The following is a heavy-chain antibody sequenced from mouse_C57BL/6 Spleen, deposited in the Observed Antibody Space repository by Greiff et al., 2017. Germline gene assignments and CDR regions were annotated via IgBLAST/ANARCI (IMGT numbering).Heavy chain of an antibody. CDR3: ARGSSYGYAMDY. D-gene: IGHD1-1*01. CDR1: GYAFSSYW. V-gene: IGHV1-80*01. CDR2: IYPGDGDT. Sequence: QVQLKESGAELVKPGASVKISCKASGYAFSSYWMNWVKQRPGKGLEWIGQIYPGDGDTNYNGKFKGKATLTADKSSSTAYMQLSSLTSEDSAVYFCARGSSYGYAMDYWGQGTSVTGSS. J-gene: IGHJ4*01.